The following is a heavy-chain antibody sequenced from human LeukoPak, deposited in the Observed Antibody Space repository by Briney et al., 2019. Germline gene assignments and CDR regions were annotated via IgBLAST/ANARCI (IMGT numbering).Heavy chain of an antibody. CDR1: GYTFTSYD. V-gene: IGHV1-8*01. D-gene: IGHD1-26*01. J-gene: IGHJ4*02. CDR2: MDPNSGNT. Sequence: VASVKVSCKASGYTFTSYDINWVRQATGQGLEWMGWMDPNSGNTGYAQKFQGRVTMTRNTSISTAYMELSSLRSEDTAVYYCARGGAWELPPTNYWGQGTLVTVSS. CDR3: ARGGAWELPPTNY.